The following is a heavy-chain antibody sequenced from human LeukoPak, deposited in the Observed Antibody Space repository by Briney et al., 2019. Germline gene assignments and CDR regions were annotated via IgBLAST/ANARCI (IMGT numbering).Heavy chain of an antibody. V-gene: IGHV1-46*01. CDR1: GYTFTSYY. CDR3: ARGGTIFGVVTDSWFDP. Sequence: ASVKVSCKASGYTFTSYYMHWVRQAPGQGLEWMGIINPSGGSTSYAQKFQGRVTMTRDTSTSTVYMELSSLRSEDTAVYYCARGGTIFGVVTDSWFDPWGQGTLVTVSS. J-gene: IGHJ5*02. CDR2: INPSGGST. D-gene: IGHD3-3*01.